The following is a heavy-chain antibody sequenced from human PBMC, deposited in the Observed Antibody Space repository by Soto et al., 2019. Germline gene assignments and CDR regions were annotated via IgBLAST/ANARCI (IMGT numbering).Heavy chain of an antibody. CDR3: ARGATWYDY. CDR2: IYADYTT. CDR1: GFTVSNDY. J-gene: IGHJ4*02. D-gene: IGHD2-15*01. Sequence: EVQLLESGGGLIQPGGSLRLSCAASGFTVSNDYMSWVRQAPGKGLEWVSVIYADYTTYYADSVKGRFTISRDNSKNTLFLQMNSQRAEDTAVYYCARGATWYDYWGQGTLVTVSS. V-gene: IGHV3-53*01.